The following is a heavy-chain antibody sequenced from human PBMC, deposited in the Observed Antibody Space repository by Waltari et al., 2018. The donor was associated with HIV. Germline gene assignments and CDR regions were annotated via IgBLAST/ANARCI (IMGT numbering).Heavy chain of an antibody. CDR3: ARVGSSGYYLYYGMDV. CDR1: GFTFSSYW. V-gene: IGHV3-74*01. J-gene: IGHJ6*02. Sequence: EVQLVESGGGLVQPGGSLRLSCAASGFTFSSYWMHWVRQAPGKGLVWVSRSNSDGSSTSYADSVKCRCTISRDNAKNTLYLQMNSLRAEDTAVYYCARVGSSGYYLYYGMDVWGQGTTVTVSS. D-gene: IGHD3-22*01. CDR2: SNSDGSST.